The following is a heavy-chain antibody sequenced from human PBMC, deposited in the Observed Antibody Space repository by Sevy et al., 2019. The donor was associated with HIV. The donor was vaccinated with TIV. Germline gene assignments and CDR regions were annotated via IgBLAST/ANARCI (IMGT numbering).Heavy chain of an antibody. CDR1: GFTFSSYS. D-gene: IGHD2-21*01. CDR3: ARAQRGILLSFDY. V-gene: IGHV3-21*01. CDR2: ISSSSYI. J-gene: IGHJ4*02. Sequence: GGSLRLSCAASGFTFSSYSMNWVRQAPGKGLEWVSSISSSSYIYYADSVKGRFTISRDNAKNSLYLQMNSLRAEDTAVYYCARAQRGILLSFDYWGQGTLVTVSS.